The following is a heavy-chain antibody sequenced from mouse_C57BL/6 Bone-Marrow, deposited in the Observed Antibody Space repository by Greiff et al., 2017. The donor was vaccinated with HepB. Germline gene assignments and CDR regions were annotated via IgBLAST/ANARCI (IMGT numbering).Heavy chain of an antibody. D-gene: IGHD2-10*02. CDR1: GFTFSDYG. V-gene: IGHV5-17*01. CDR2: ISSGSSTI. CDR3: AVCDTAWFAY. Sequence: EVHLVESGGGLVKPGRSLKLSCAASGFTFSDYGMHWVRQAPEKGLEWVAYISSGSSTIYYADTVKGRFIISRDNAKNILFLQMTSLRSEDTAMYYCAVCDTAWFAYWGQGTLVTVSA. J-gene: IGHJ3*01.